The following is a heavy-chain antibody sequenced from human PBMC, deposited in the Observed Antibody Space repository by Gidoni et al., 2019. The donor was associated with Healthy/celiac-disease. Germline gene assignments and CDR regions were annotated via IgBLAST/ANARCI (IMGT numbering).Heavy chain of an antibody. CDR2: MSRSSSTI. CDR3: ARDSNYVIYLDY. CDR1: GFTFSSYS. V-gene: IGHV3-48*01. J-gene: IGHJ4*01. Sequence: EVQLVESGGGVVQPGGSLRLSCAASGFTFSSYSMNWVRQAPGKGLEWVSYMSRSSSTIYYADSVKGRFTISRDNAKNSLYLQMNSLGAEGTAVYYCARDSNYVIYLDYWGQGTLVTVSS. D-gene: IGHD4-4*01.